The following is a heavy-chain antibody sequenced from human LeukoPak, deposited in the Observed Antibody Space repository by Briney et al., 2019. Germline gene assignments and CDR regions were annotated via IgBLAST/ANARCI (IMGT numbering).Heavy chain of an antibody. Sequence: SETLSLTCTISGGSVSDYYWSWIRQPPGKGLEWIGSIYHSGSTYYNPSLKSRVTISVDTSKNQFSLKLSSVTAADTAVYYCARDHFYGSLLNWGQGTLVTVSS. D-gene: IGHD2-15*01. CDR1: GGSVSDYY. CDR2: IYHSGST. CDR3: ARDHFYGSLLN. J-gene: IGHJ4*02. V-gene: IGHV4-38-2*02.